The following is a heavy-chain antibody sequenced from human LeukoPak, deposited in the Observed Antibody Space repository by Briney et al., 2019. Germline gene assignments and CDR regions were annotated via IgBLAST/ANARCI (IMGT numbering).Heavy chain of an antibody. J-gene: IGHJ6*03. CDR3: AKDATAVVGTVYMDV. D-gene: IGHD6-13*01. CDR2: ISNIGDII. Sequence: GRSLRLSCAASGFTFSNYEMNWVRQAPGKGLEWISHISNIGDIIHYADSVEGRFTISRDNAKNSLYLQMNSLRAEDTAVYYRAKDATAVVGTVYMDVWGKGTTVTISS. CDR1: GFTFSNYE. V-gene: IGHV3-48*03.